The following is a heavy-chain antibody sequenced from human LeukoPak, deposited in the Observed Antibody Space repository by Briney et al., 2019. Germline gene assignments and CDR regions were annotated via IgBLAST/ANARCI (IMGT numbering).Heavy chain of an antibody. D-gene: IGHD3-3*01. CDR3: ARAHPPASKTYCDFWSGYYITPPLFDY. CDR1: GFTFSSYS. V-gene: IGHV3-21*01. CDR2: ISSSSSYI. Sequence: PGGSLRLSCAASGFTFSSYSMNWVRQAPGKGLEWVSSISSSSSYIYYADSVKGRFTISRDNAKNSLYLQMNSLRAEDTAVYYCARAHPPASKTYCDFWSGYYITPPLFDYWGQGTLVTVSS. J-gene: IGHJ4*02.